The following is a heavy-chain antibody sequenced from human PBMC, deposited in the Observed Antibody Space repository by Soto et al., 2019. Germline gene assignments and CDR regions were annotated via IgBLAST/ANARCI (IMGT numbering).Heavy chain of an antibody. D-gene: IGHD2-15*01. J-gene: IGHJ5*02. CDR3: VRGGGGGLFDP. CDR1: GFTFGGSY. V-gene: IGHV3-11*06. CDR2: MSPGSRYP. Sequence: PGGSLRLSCAGSGFTFGGSYMSWIRQAPGKGLKWLSYMSPGSRYPAYADSVKGRFTVSRDNAKRSLFLQMTSLTAEDTAIYYCVRGGGGGLFDPWGQGPMVTVYS.